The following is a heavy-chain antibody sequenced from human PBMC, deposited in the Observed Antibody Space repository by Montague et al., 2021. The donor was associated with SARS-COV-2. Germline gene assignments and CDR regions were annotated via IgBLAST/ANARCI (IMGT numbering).Heavy chain of an antibody. J-gene: IGHJ6*02. V-gene: IGHV4-39*07. CDR1: GGSISSSSYY. Sequence: SETLSLTCTVSGGSISSSSYYWGWIRQPPGKGLEWIGSIYYSGSTYYNPSLKSRVTISADTSKNQFSLKLSSVTAADTALYYCARVGRQQLVRLSGMDVWGQGTTVTVSS. CDR2: IYYSGST. D-gene: IGHD6-13*01. CDR3: ARVGRQQLVRLSGMDV.